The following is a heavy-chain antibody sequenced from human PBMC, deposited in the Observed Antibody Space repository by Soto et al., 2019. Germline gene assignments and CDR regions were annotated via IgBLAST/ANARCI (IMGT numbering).Heavy chain of an antibody. Sequence: EVQLVESGGDLVQPGGSLRLSCAASRFTFSGYWWYWVGQAPGKGLEWVANIKEEGSEKNYVDSVRGRFTISRDNAKNSLYLQMNSLRAEDTAVYYCARGARIWGQGTMVTVS. CDR3: ARGARI. CDR1: RFTFSGYW. CDR2: IKEEGSEK. V-gene: IGHV3-7*01. J-gene: IGHJ3*02.